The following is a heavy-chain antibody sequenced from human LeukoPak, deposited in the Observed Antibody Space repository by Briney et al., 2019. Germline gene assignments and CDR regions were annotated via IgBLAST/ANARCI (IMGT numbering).Heavy chain of an antibody. D-gene: IGHD2-2*01. CDR1: GFTFSSYS. V-gene: IGHV3-21*01. CDR2: ISSSSSYI. Sequence: PGGSLRLSCAVSGFTFSSYSMNWVRQAPGKGLERVSSISSSSSYIYYADSVKGRFTISRDNAKNSLYLQMNSLRAEDTAVYYCAISSSQDAFDIWGQGTMVTVSS. J-gene: IGHJ3*02. CDR3: AISSSQDAFDI.